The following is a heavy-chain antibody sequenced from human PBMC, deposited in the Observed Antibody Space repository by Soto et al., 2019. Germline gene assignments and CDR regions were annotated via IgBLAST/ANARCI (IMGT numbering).Heavy chain of an antibody. CDR3: AGQLHDYSNYVVYFDY. V-gene: IGHV4-30-4*01. Sequence: SETLSLTWTVSCGSLSSGDYYWSWIRQPPGKGLEWIGYIYYSGSTYYNPSLKSRVTISVDTSKNQFSLKLSSVTAADTAVYYCAGQLHDYSNYVVYFDYWGQGTLVPVSS. D-gene: IGHD4-4*01. CDR1: CGSLSSGDYY. CDR2: IYYSGST. J-gene: IGHJ4*02.